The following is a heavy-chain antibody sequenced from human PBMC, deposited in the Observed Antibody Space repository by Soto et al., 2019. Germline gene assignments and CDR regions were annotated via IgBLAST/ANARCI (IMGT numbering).Heavy chain of an antibody. CDR1: CGSIISNY. CDR2: VYNSGST. Sequence: PSETLSLTCTFSCGSIISNYWTWIRQPPGKGLEWIGYVYNSGSTNYNPSLKSRVTISEDTSKSQFSLKVNSMTAADTAVYYCARYRREAVAGYTLDSWGQGILVTVSS. D-gene: IGHD6-13*01. V-gene: IGHV4-59*01. CDR3: ARYRREAVAGYTLDS. J-gene: IGHJ5*02.